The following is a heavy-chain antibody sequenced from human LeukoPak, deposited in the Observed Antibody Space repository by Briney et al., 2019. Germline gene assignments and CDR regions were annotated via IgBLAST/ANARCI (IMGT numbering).Heavy chain of an antibody. V-gene: IGHV4-38-2*01. D-gene: IGHD2-15*01. J-gene: IGHJ4*02. CDR2: IYHSGST. CDR1: GYSISSGYY. Sequence: SETLSLTCAVFGYSISSGYYWGWIRQPPGKGMEWIGSIYHSGSTYYNPSLKSRVTISVDTSKNQFSLKLSSVTAADTAVYYCARVVVAATFFDYWGQGTLVTVSS. CDR3: ARVVVAATFFDY.